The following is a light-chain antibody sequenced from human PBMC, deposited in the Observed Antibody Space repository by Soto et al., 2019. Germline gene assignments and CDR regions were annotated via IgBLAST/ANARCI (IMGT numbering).Light chain of an antibody. J-gene: IGKJ1*01. CDR2: GAS. V-gene: IGKV3-20*01. CDR1: QSVSSSY. Sequence: EIVLTQSPGTLSLSPGERATLSCRASQSVSSSYLAWYQQKPGQAPRLVIYGASSRATGIPDRFSGSGSGTDFNLTISRLEPEDFAVYYCQQYGSSPPWTFGQGTKVEIK. CDR3: QQYGSSPPWT.